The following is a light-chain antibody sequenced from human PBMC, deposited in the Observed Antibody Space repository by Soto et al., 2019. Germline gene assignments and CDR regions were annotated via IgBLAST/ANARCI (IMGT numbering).Light chain of an antibody. J-gene: IGKJ5*01. CDR2: DAS. CDR3: QQRSNWPIT. CDR1: QSVSSY. Sequence: SLFTQAPATLCFSPGDPASLSCRASQSVSSYLAWYQQKPGQAPRLLIYDASNRATGIPARFSGSGSGTDFTLTISSLEPEDFAVYYCQQRSNWPITFGQGTRLEIK. V-gene: IGKV3-11*01.